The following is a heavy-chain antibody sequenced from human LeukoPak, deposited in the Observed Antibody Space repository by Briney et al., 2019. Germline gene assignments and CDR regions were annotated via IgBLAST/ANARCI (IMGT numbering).Heavy chain of an antibody. V-gene: IGHV3-74*01. CDR3: ARDFLSHTHYTIDT. D-gene: IGHD2-2*02. J-gene: IGHJ5*02. CDR2: ISSDGSDT. Sequence: GGSLRLSCAASGFTFSNYWMHWARQAPGKGLVWVSRISSDGSDTTYGDSVKGRFTISRDNAENTLYLQMHSLRADDTAVYYCARDFLSHTHYTIDTWGQGTPVTVSS. CDR1: GFTFSNYW.